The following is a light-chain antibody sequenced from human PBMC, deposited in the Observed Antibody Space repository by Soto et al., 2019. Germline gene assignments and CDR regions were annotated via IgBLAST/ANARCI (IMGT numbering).Light chain of an antibody. CDR1: QSVSTY. Sequence: EIVLTQSPATLSLSPGERATLSCRASQSVSTYLAWYQQKPGQAPRLLIYDASSRATGIPARFSGSGSGTEFTLTISRLEPEDFAVYYCQQRSNWPVTFGQGTRVDI. V-gene: IGKV3-11*01. CDR3: QQRSNWPVT. J-gene: IGKJ1*01. CDR2: DAS.